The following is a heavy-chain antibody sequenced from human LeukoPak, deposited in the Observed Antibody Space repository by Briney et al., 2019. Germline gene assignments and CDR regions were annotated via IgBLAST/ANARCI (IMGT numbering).Heavy chain of an antibody. CDR3: AIQDVDTAMVSRGYYYYYMDV. Sequence: SVRFSCKASGGTFSSYAISWVRQAPGQGLEWMGGIIPIFGTANYAQKFQGRVTITADESTSTAYMELSSLRSEDTAVYYCAIQDVDTAMVSRGYYYYYMDVWGKGTTVTISS. J-gene: IGHJ6*03. CDR2: IIPIFGTA. CDR1: GGTFSSYA. V-gene: IGHV1-69*01. D-gene: IGHD5-18*01.